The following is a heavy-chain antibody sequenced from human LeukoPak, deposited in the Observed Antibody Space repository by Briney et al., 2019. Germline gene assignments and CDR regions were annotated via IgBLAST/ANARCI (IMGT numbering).Heavy chain of an antibody. CDR2: IRNKANSYAT. V-gene: IGHV3-72*01. CDR3: ARSYCSSTNCYGLDYFDY. Sequence: GGSLRLSCATSGFTLSDHYIDWVRQAPGKGLEWVGRIRNKANSYATEYAASVKGRFTFSRDDSQNSLYLQMNSLKTEDTAVYYCARSYCSSTNCYGLDYFDYWGQGTLVTVSS. CDR1: GFTLSDHY. J-gene: IGHJ4*02. D-gene: IGHD2-2*01.